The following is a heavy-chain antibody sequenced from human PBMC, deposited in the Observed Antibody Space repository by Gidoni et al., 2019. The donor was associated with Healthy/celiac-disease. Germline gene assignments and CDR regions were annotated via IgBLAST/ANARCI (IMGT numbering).Heavy chain of an antibody. CDR1: GGSISSYY. V-gene: IGHV4-59*01. CDR3: ARGGPILAKLGYFDY. J-gene: IGHJ4*02. CDR2: ISYSGST. D-gene: IGHD2-2*02. Sequence: QVQLQASGPGLVKPSETLSLTCTVSGGSISSYYWSWIRQPPGKGLEWIGYISYSGSTNYNPSLKSRVTISVDTSKNQFSLKLSSVIAADTAVYYCARGGPILAKLGYFDYWGQGTLVTVSS.